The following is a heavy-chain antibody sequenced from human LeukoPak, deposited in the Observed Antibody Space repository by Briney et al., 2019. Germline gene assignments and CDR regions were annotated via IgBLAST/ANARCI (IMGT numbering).Heavy chain of an antibody. D-gene: IGHD3-16*01. Sequence: GGSLRLSCAASGFTISGYWMHWVRQAPGKGLVWVSRISGDGSITAYADSVKGRFTISRDNAKNTLYLQLNTLRVEDTAVYYCARETWGGLDYWGQGTLVSVSS. CDR1: GFTISGYW. CDR3: ARETWGGLDY. CDR2: ISGDGSIT. V-gene: IGHV3-74*01. J-gene: IGHJ4*02.